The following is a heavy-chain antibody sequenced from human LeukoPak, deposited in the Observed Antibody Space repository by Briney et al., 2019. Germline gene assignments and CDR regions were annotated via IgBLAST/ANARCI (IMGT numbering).Heavy chain of an antibody. Sequence: SETLSLTCAVYGGSFSGYYWSWLRQPPGKGLEWIGEINHSGSTNYNPSLKSRVTISVDTSKHQFSLKLSSVTAADTAVYYCARHRRYCSGGSCKDYYGMDAWGKGTTVTVSS. V-gene: IGHV4-34*01. CDR1: GGSFSGYY. CDR3: ARHRRYCSGGSCKDYYGMDA. D-gene: IGHD2-15*01. J-gene: IGHJ6*04. CDR2: INHSGST.